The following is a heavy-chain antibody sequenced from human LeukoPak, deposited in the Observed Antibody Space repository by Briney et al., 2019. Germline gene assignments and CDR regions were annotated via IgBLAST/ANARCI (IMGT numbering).Heavy chain of an antibody. CDR3: AKLLGTATTYDS. CDR2: INPDGSQK. Sequence: GGSLTLSCAASGCTFSGNWMSWVRQAPGKGLEWVASINPDGSQKLYVDSVKGRFTISRDNTKSSLYLQMNSLEAEDTAMYYCAKLLGTATTYDSWGQGTRVTVSS. J-gene: IGHJ4*02. D-gene: IGHD5-24*01. V-gene: IGHV3-7*01. CDR1: GCTFSGNW.